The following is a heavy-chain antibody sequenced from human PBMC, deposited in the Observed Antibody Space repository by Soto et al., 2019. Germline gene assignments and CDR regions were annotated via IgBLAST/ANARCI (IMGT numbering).Heavy chain of an antibody. CDR3: ARGPRRDRYKDLDS. CDR2: ISGSSSSR. V-gene: IGHV3-11*06. D-gene: IGHD1-1*01. CDR1: GFTFSEYY. Sequence: QVQLVESGGGLVRPGGSLKLSCAASGFTFSEYYMSWIRQAPGKGLEWVSSISGSSSSRKYADSVRGRFTISRDYAKNSLYLQMNSLRVEDTALYFCARGPRRDRYKDLDSWGQGTLVTVSS. J-gene: IGHJ4*02.